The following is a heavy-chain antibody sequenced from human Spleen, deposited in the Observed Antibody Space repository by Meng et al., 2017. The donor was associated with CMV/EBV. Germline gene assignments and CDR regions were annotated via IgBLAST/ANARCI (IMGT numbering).Heavy chain of an antibody. D-gene: IGHD6-6*01. Sequence: GGSLRLSCAASGFTFSSYAMSWVRQAPGKGLEWVAVISYDGSNKYYADSVKGRFTISRDNSKNTLYLQMNSLRAEDTAVYYCAIFEYSSSDWGQGTLVTVSS. CDR1: GFTFSSYA. CDR2: ISYDGSNK. CDR3: AIFEYSSSD. J-gene: IGHJ4*02. V-gene: IGHV3-30-3*01.